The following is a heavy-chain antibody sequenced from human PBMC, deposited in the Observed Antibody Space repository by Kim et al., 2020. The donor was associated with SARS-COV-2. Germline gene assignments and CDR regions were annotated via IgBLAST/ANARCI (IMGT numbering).Heavy chain of an antibody. V-gene: IGHV1-24*01. CDR2: FDPEDGET. J-gene: IGHJ5*02. CDR1: GYTLTELS. Sequence: ASVKVSCKVSGYTLTELSMHWVRQAPGKGLEWMGGFDPEDGETIFAQKFQGRVTMTEDTSTDTAYMELSSLRSEDTAVYYCATVPPDGPLWFGERRWFDPWGQGTLVTVSS. CDR3: ATVPPDGPLWFGERRWFDP. D-gene: IGHD3-10*01.